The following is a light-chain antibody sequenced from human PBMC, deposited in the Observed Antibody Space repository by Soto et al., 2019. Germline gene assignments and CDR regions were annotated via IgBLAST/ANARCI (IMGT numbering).Light chain of an antibody. CDR2: DAS. CDR1: QSISSW. J-gene: IGKJ1*01. Sequence: DIQMTQSPSTLSASVGDRDTITCRASQSISSWLAWYQQKPGKAPKLLIYDASSLESGVPSRFSGSGSGTEFTLTISSLQPDDFATYYCQQYNSYSGTFGQGTKV. CDR3: QQYNSYSGT. V-gene: IGKV1-5*01.